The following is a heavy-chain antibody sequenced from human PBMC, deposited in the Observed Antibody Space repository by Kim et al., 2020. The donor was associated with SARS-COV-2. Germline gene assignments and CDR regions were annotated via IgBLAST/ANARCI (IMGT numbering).Heavy chain of an antibody. J-gene: IGHJ4*02. CDR2: T. CDR3: ARRGYDTIDY. V-gene: IGHV5-51*01. Sequence: TRYSPSFQGQVTISADKSISTAYLQWSSLKASDTAMYYCARRGYDTIDYWGQGTLVTVSS. D-gene: IGHD5-12*01.